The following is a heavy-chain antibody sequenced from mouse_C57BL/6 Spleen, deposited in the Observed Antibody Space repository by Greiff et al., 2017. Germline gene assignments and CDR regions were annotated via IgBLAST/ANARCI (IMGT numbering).Heavy chain of an antibody. Sequence: QVQLQQPGAELVKPGASVKLSCKASGYTFTSYWMQWVKQRPGQGLEWIGEIDPSDSYTNYNQKFKGKATLTVDTSSTPAYMQLSSLASEDSAVYYCAAWGDYWGQGTTLTVSS. CDR3: AAWGDY. V-gene: IGHV1-50*01. J-gene: IGHJ2*01. CDR2: IDPSDSYT. CDR1: GYTFTSYW.